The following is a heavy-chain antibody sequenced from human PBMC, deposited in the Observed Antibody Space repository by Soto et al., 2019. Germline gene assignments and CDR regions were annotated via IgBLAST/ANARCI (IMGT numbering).Heavy chain of an antibody. D-gene: IGHD4-17*01. J-gene: IGHJ3*02. V-gene: IGHV3-30*18. CDR3: AKDIFYGNYAGDAFDI. Sequence: QVQLVESGGGVVQPGRSLRLSCAASGFTFSSYGMHWVRQAPGKGLEWVAIMSYEGSNKNYADSVQGRFTISRDNYKNTLYLQMNSLRAEDTAVYFCAKDIFYGNYAGDAFDIWGQGTMVTVSS. CDR2: MSYEGSNK. CDR1: GFTFSSYG.